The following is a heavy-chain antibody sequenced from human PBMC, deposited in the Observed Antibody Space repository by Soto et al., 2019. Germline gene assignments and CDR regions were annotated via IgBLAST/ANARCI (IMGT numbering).Heavy chain of an antibody. D-gene: IGHD3-22*01. J-gene: IGHJ6*02. CDR3: ARQGGYYYDSSGYPYYYYGMDV. Sequence: EVQLVQSGAEVKKPGESLKISCKGSGYSFTSYWIGWVRQMPGKGLEWMGIIYPGDSDTRYSPSCQGQVTISADKSISTAYLQWSSLKASDTAMYYCARQGGYYYDSSGYPYYYYGMDVWGQGTTVTVSS. CDR1: GYSFTSYW. CDR2: IYPGDSDT. V-gene: IGHV5-51*01.